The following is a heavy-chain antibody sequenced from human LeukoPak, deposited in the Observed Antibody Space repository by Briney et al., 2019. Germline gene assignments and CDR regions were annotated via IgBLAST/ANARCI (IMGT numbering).Heavy chain of an antibody. V-gene: IGHV4-31*03. J-gene: IGHJ4*02. CDR3: AKNTGYCYDSSGYYDY. D-gene: IGHD3-22*01. CDR1: GGSISRGGYY. CDR2: IYYSGST. Sequence: SQTLSLTYTVSGGSISRGGYYWSWIRQHPGKGLEWIGYIYYSGSTYYNPSLKSRVTISVDTSKNQFSLKLSSVTAADTAVYYCAKNTGYCYDSSGYYDYWGQGTLVTVSS.